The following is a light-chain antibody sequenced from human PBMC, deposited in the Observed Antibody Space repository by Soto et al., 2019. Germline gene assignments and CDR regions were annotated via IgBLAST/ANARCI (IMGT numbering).Light chain of an antibody. J-gene: IGLJ3*02. CDR1: NIESKS. CDR2: VDS. CDR3: QSYDSDLSAWV. Sequence: SYELTQPPSVSVAPGQTARITCGGNNIESKSVHWYQQRPGQAPVLVIYVDSDRPSGIPDRFSGSKSGTSASLAITGLQSEDEAAYYCQSYDSDLSAWVFGGGTKLTVL. V-gene: IGLV3-21*02.